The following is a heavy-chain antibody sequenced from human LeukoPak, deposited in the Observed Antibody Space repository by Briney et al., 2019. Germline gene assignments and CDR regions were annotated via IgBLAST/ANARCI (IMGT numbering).Heavy chain of an antibody. Sequence: GGSLRLSCAASGFPFGTYSMNWVRQAPGKGLEWVSSISSSPPYIFYADSVKGRFTISRDNAKNSLYLQMNSLRAEDTAVYYCARAGGGFWFDPWGQGTLVTVSS. V-gene: IGHV3-21*01. CDR2: ISSSPPYI. CDR1: GFPFGTYS. D-gene: IGHD3-16*01. CDR3: ARAGGGFWFDP. J-gene: IGHJ5*02.